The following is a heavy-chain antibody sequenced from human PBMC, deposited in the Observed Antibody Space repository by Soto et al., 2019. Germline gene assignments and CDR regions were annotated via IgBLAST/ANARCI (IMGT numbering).Heavy chain of an antibody. V-gene: IGHV3-48*01. J-gene: IGHJ5*01. Sequence: PGGSLRLSCAASGFTFSSWSMSWVRQAQGKGLEWVSYISSSSDTTYYADSVKGRFTISRDNAKRTLYLQMNSLRAEDTAVYYCAREREYIKETETNEFDSRCQGAQLTVSS. CDR3: AREREYIKETETNEFDS. CDR1: GFTFSSWS. CDR2: ISSSSDTT. D-gene: IGHD6-6*01.